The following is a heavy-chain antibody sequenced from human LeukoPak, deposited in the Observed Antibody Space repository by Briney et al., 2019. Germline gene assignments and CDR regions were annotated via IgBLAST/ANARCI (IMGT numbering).Heavy chain of an antibody. CDR2: IRKKAYGGTT. J-gene: IGHJ4*02. D-gene: IGHD3-22*01. CDR3: ARDDSPDDY. CDR1: GFTFGAYR. V-gene: IGHV3-49*04. Sequence: PGGSLRLSCTASGFTFGAYRMRWVRQAPGEGLEWVGFIRKKAYGGTTEYAASVKGRFTISRDDSKSIAYLQMNSLKTEDTAVYYCARDDSPDDYWGQGTLVTVSS.